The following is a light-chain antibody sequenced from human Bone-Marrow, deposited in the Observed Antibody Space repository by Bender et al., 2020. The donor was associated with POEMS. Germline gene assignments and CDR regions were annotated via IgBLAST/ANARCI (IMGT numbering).Light chain of an antibody. CDR2: INN. V-gene: IGLV1-44*01. J-gene: IGLJ3*02. CDR3: AAWEDSLNGWV. CDR1: SSNIGTNP. Sequence: QSVLTQPPSASGTPGQRVTISCSGSSSNIGTNPVNWYQQLPGTAPKLLIYINNQRPSGVPDRISGSKSGTAASLPISGRLSEDEADYYCAAWEDSLNGWVFGGGTKLTVL.